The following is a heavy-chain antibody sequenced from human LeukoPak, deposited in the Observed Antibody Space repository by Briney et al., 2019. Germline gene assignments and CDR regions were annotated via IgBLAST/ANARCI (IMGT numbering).Heavy chain of an antibody. CDR3: VGYCSGGNCPNAFDI. CDR1: GFTFSNAW. D-gene: IGHD2-15*01. CDR2: IKSKTDGGTT. J-gene: IGHJ3*02. V-gene: IGHV3-15*05. Sequence: GGSLRLSGAASGFTFSNAWMSWVRQAPGKGLEWVGRIKSKTDGGTTDYAAPVKGRFTISRDDSKNTLYLQMNSLKTEDTAVYYCVGYCSGGNCPNAFDIWGQGTMVTVSS.